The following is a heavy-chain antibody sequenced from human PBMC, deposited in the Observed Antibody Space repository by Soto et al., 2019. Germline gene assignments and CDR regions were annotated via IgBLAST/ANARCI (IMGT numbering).Heavy chain of an antibody. D-gene: IGHD5-12*01. CDR3: AREIVEMATSLDY. J-gene: IGHJ4*02. Sequence: EVQLVESGGGLVKPGGSLRLSCAASGFTFSSYSMNWVHQAPGKGLEWVSSISSSSSYIYYADSVKGRFTISRDNAKNSLYLQMNSLRAEDTAVYYCAREIVEMATSLDYWGQGTLVTVSS. V-gene: IGHV3-21*04. CDR1: GFTFSSYS. CDR2: ISSSSSYI.